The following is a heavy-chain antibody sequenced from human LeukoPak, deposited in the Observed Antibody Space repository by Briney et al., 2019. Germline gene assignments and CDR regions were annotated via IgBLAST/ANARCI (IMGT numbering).Heavy chain of an antibody. CDR1: GFTFNSYA. D-gene: IGHD3-16*01. Sequence: GGSLRLSCAASGFTFNSYAMSWVRQFPGKGLEWVSSISAGGVTTYYADSVKGRFTISRDNAENSLYLQINSLRAEDTAVYYCAVTTTVWGPTDGCWGQGTLVTVSS. V-gene: IGHV3-23*01. CDR2: ISAGGVTT. CDR3: AVTTTVWGPTDGC. J-gene: IGHJ4*02.